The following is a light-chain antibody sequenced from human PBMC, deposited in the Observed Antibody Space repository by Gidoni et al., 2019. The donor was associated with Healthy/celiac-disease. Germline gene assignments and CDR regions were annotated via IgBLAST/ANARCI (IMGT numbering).Light chain of an antibody. CDR2: DAS. J-gene: IGKJ1*01. Sequence: PSTLSCAPWERATLSCSASQSVSSYLAWYQQKPGQAPRLLIYDASNRATGIPARFSGSGSGTDFTLTISSLEPEDFAVYYCQQRSNWPPAFXQXTKVEIK. CDR3: QQRSNWPPA. V-gene: IGKV3-11*01. CDR1: QSVSSY.